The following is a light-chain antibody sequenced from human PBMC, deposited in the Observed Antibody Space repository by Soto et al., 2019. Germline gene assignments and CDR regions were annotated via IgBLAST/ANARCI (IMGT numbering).Light chain of an antibody. Sequence: DTVLTQSPGTLSLSPGERATLSCRASQSVTSTYLAWYQHRPGQAPRLLIYGASTRATGIPDRFSGSGSGTDFTLTISRLGPEDCAVYYCQQYAYPPWTFGHGTKVEIK. CDR3: QQYAYPPWT. V-gene: IGKV3-20*01. CDR2: GAS. CDR1: QSVTSTY. J-gene: IGKJ1*01.